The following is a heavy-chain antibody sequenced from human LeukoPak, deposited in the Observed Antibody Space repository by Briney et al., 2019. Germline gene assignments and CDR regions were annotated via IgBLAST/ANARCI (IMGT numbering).Heavy chain of an antibody. J-gene: IGHJ4*02. V-gene: IGHV3-23*01. D-gene: IGHD3-3*01. CDR1: GFTFSTYA. Sequence: GGSLRLSCAASGFTFSTYAMSWVRQAPGRGLEWVSIISGGSSTVYYADSVKGRFTISRDNSKNTLYLQMNSLRAEDTAVYYCAKGKSNYDFWSGYDYWGQGTLVTVSS. CDR3: AKGKSNYDFWSGYDY. CDR2: ISGGSSTV.